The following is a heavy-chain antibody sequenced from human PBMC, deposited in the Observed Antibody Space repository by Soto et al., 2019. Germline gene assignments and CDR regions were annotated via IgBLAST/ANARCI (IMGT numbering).Heavy chain of an antibody. V-gene: IGHV3-30*03. Sequence: QVQLVESGGGVVQPGRSLRLSCAASGFTFSSYGMHWVRQAPGKGLEWVAVISYDGSNKYYADSVKGRFTISRDNSKNTLYLQMNSLRAEDTAVYYCASPVVTPSGLDYWGQGTLVTVSS. CDR3: ASPVVTPSGLDY. J-gene: IGHJ4*02. CDR2: ISYDGSNK. CDR1: GFTFSSYG. D-gene: IGHD2-15*01.